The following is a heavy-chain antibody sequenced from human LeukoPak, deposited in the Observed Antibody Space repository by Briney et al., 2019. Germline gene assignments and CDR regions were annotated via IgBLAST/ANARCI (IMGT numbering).Heavy chain of an antibody. CDR2: IYYSGST. D-gene: IGHD3-3*01. CDR3: ARYYDFWSGFHP. J-gene: IGHJ5*02. CDR1: GGSISSYY. V-gene: IGHV4-59*01. Sequence: DPSETLSLTCTVSGGSISSYYWSWIRQPPGKGLEWIGYIYYSGSTNYNPSLKSRVTISVDTSKNQFSLKLSSVTAADTAVYYCARYYDFWSGFHPWGQGTLVTVSS.